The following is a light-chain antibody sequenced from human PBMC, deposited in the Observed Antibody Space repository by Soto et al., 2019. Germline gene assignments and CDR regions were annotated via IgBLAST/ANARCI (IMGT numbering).Light chain of an antibody. CDR3: SAWDDSQNGPV. CDR2: GDS. Sequence: QSVLTQPPSVSGAPGQRVTISCTGSRSNIGAGYDVHWYQQLPGTAPKLLIHGDSNRPSGVPDRFSGSKSGTSASLAISGLQSEDEADYYCSAWDDSQNGPVFGGGTKVTVL. V-gene: IGLV1-40*01. J-gene: IGLJ3*02. CDR1: RSNIGAGYD.